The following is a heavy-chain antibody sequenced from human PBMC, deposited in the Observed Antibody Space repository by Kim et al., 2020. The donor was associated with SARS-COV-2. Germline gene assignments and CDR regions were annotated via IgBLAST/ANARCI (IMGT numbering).Heavy chain of an antibody. J-gene: IGHJ5*02. V-gene: IGHV4-39*01. D-gene: IGHD2-15*01. CDR3: ARQGEEDIVVVVAALNWFDP. Sequence: SETLSLTCTVSGGSISSSSYYWGWIRQPPGKGLEWIGSIYYSGSTYYNPSLKSRVTISVDTSKNQFSLKLSSVTAADTAVYYCARQGEEDIVVVVAALNWFDPWGQGTLVTVSS. CDR2: IYYSGST. CDR1: GGSISSSSYY.